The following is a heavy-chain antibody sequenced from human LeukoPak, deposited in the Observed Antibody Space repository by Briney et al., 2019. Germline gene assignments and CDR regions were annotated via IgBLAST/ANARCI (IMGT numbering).Heavy chain of an antibody. D-gene: IGHD6-19*01. CDR2: ISSSDGNI. Sequence: GGSLRLSCAASGFTFSSYEMNWVRQAPGKGLEWVSYISSSDGNIYYADSVKGRFTISRDNAKNSLYLQMNSLRAEDTAVYYCAKRHISGWTKVLYYYYYYMDVGGKGTTVTISS. J-gene: IGHJ6*03. V-gene: IGHV3-48*03. CDR1: GFTFSSYE. CDR3: AKRHISGWTKVLYYYYYYMDV.